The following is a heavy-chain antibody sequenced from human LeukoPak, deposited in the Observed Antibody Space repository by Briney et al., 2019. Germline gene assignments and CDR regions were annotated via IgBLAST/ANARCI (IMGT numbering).Heavy chain of an antibody. CDR2: NNVAGNS. CDR1: GGFIHTYN. V-gene: IGHV4-4*07. Sequence: SETLSLTCTVSGGFIHTYNWIWIRQPAGKGLEWVVRNNVAGNSYYNPSLKSRVSISVDRAKNRFSLELTSVTAADTAVYYCARDREHSYGSDLDHWGQGILVTVSS. CDR3: ARDREHSYGSDLDH. D-gene: IGHD5-18*01. J-gene: IGHJ4*02.